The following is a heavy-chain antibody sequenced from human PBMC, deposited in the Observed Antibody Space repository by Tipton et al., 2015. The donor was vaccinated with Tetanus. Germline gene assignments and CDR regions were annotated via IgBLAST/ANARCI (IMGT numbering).Heavy chain of an antibody. CDR3: ARVRRGATTDLDY. Sequence: LRLSCTVSGGAITSGGYFWSWIRQLPGKGLEWIGYIYYSGSTYYNPSLKSRLTISVDTSKRQFSLRLSSVTAADTAVYYCARVRRGATTDLDYWGQGTLVTVSS. CDR1: GGAITSGGYF. CDR2: IYYSGST. V-gene: IGHV4-31*02. D-gene: IGHD5-12*01. J-gene: IGHJ4*02.